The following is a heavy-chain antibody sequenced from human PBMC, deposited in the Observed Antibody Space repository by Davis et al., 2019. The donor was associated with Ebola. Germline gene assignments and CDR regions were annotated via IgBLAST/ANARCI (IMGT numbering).Heavy chain of an antibody. CDR2: IYTSGST. D-gene: IGHD3-10*01. CDR1: GGSISSYY. CDR3: TAFGELLNYGMDV. V-gene: IGHV4-4*07. Sequence: PSETLSLTCTVSGGSISSYYWSWIRQPAGKGLEWIGRIYTSGSTNYNPSLKSRVTMSVDTSKNQFSLKLSSVTAADTAVYYCTAFGELLNYGMDVWGQGTTVTVSS. J-gene: IGHJ6*02.